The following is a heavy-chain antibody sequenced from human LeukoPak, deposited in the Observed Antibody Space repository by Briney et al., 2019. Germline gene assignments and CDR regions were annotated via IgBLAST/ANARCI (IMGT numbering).Heavy chain of an antibody. CDR3: ARAVSVTAAGPGY. CDR2: IHSSGST. V-gene: IGHV4-59*01. J-gene: IGHJ4*02. Sequence: XSLTCTVSGGSISNYYWSWIRQPPGKGLEWIAYIHSSGSTNYNPSLTSRVTISVDMSRNQFSLKLASLTTADTAIYYCARAVSVTAAGPGYWGQGTLVTVSS. CDR1: GGSISNYY. D-gene: IGHD6-13*01.